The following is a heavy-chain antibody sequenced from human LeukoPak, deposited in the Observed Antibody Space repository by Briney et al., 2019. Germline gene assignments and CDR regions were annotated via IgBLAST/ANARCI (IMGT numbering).Heavy chain of an antibody. D-gene: IGHD3-10*01. CDR2: ISAYNGNT. J-gene: IGHJ4*02. Sequence: ASVKVSCKASGYTFTSYGISWVRQAPGQGLEWMGWISAYNGNTNYAQKPQGRVTMTTDTSTSTAYMELRSLRSDDTAVYYCARDRSLELLWFGEASDYWGQGTLVTVSS. CDR3: ARDRSLELLWFGEASDY. V-gene: IGHV1-18*01. CDR1: GYTFTSYG.